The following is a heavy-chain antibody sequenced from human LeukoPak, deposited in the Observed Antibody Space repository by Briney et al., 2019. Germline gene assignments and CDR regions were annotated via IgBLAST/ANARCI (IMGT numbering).Heavy chain of an antibody. Sequence: GGSLRLSCAASGFTFSDYSMHWVRQAPGKGLEWVSDITSTSSTKYYADSVKGRFTISRDNAKNSLYLQMNSLRADDTAVYYCARDMVRWNDVWWFDPWGQGTLVTVSS. CDR2: ITSTSSTK. V-gene: IGHV3-48*01. D-gene: IGHD1-1*01. J-gene: IGHJ5*02. CDR1: GFTFSDYS. CDR3: ARDMVRWNDVWWFDP.